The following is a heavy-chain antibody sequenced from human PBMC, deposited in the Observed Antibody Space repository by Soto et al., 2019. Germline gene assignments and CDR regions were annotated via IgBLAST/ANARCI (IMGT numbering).Heavy chain of an antibody. Sequence: SETLSLTCTVSGGSISSYYWSWIRQPAGKGLEWIGRIYTSGSTNYNPSLKSRVTMSVDTSKNQFSLKLSSVTAADTAVYYCARTGYSSVWYVFDYWGQGTLVTVSS. CDR1: GGSISSYY. V-gene: IGHV4-4*07. CDR2: IYTSGST. CDR3: ARTGYSSVWYVFDY. J-gene: IGHJ4*02. D-gene: IGHD6-19*01.